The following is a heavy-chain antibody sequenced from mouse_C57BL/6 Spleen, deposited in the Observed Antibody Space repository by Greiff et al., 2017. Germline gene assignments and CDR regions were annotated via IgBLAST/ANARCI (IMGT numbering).Heavy chain of an antibody. CDR1: GYTFTSYW. CDR2: IDPSDSET. J-gene: IGHJ4*01. CDR3: ARHGSGNYAMDY. Sequence: VQLQQPGAELVRPGSSVKLSCKASGYTFTSYWMHWVKQRPIQGLEWIGNIDPSDSETHSNQKFKDKATLTVDKSSSTAYMQLSSLTAEDSAVYYCARHGSGNYAMDYWGKGTSVTVSS. D-gene: IGHD1-1*01. V-gene: IGHV1-52*01.